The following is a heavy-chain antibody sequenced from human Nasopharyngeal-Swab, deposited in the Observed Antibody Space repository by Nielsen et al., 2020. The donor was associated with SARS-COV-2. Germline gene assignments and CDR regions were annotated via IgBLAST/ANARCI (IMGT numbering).Heavy chain of an antibody. CDR2: IYYSGST. Sequence: SETLSLTCTVSGGSISSYYWSWIRQPPGKGLEWIGYIYYSGSTNYNPPLKSRVTISVDTSKNQFSLKLSSVTAADTAVYYCARGRRPNPLDWGQGTLVTVSS. CDR3: ARGRRPNPLD. CDR1: GGSISSYY. V-gene: IGHV4-59*12. J-gene: IGHJ4*02. D-gene: IGHD6-6*01.